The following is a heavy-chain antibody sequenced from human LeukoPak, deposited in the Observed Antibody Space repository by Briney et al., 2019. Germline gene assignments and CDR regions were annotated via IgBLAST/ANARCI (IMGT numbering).Heavy chain of an antibody. CDR1: AFTFSNYW. Sequence: GGSLRLSCAASAFTFSNYWISWFRQAPGKGLELVANIKEDGSEINYVDSVKGRFTISRDNAKNSLYLQMNSLRVDDTAVYYCARDRGYSTFDYWGQGTLVTVSS. D-gene: IGHD4-23*01. V-gene: IGHV3-7*01. J-gene: IGHJ4*02. CDR2: IKEDGSEI. CDR3: ARDRGYSTFDY.